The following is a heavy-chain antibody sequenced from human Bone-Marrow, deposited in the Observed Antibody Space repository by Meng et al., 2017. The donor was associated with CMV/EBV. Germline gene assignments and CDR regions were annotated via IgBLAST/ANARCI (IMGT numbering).Heavy chain of an antibody. J-gene: IGHJ6*02. V-gene: IGHV3-11*01. D-gene: IGHD2-2*01. CDR1: GFTFSDYY. Sequence: GESLKISCAASGFTFSDYYMSWIRQTPGKGLEWVSYISNSGSITYYADSVKGRFTISRDNSKNTLYLQMNSLRAEDTAVYYCAKAAPGEYQLPLDVWGQGTTVTVSS. CDR3: AKAAPGEYQLPLDV. CDR2: ISNSGSIT.